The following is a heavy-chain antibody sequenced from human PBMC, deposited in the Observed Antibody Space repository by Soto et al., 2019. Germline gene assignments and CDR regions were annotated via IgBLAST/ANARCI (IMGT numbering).Heavy chain of an antibody. J-gene: IGHJ4*02. CDR3: AKDLRDGELEPFDF. CDR2: ISGSGDNT. CDR1: GFTYRTYA. D-gene: IGHD1-1*01. Sequence: PGGSLRLSCAASGFTYRTYAMSWVRQAPGKGLEWVSSISGSGDNTYYADSAKGRFTISRDNSKNTLYLQMNSLRVEDTAVYYCAKDLRDGELEPFDFWGQGILVTVSS. V-gene: IGHV3-23*01.